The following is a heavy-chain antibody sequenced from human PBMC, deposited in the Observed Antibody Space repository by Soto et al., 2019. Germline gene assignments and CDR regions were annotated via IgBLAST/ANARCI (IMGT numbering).Heavy chain of an antibody. Sequence: QITLKESGPTLVKPTQTLTLTCTFSGFSLSTSGVGVGWIRQPPGEALEWLALIFWDDDKPYSPSLKSRLTITRDTSKNQVVLTMTNVDPVDTATYYCAHLLCGDSGMTYHFDYWGQGTLVTVSS. V-gene: IGHV2-5*02. J-gene: IGHJ4*02. CDR2: IFWDDDK. CDR3: AHLLCGDSGMTYHFDY. D-gene: IGHD4-17*01. CDR1: GFSLSTSGVG.